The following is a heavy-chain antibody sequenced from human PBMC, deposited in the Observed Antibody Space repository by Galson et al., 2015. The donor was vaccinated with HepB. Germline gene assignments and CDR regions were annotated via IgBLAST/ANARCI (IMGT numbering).Heavy chain of an antibody. CDR3: ARDVEGPSMVVRGVNNWFDP. J-gene: IGHJ5*02. Sequence: SLRLSCAASGFTFSSYAMHWVRQAPGKGLEWVAVISYDGSNKYYADSAKGRFTISRDNSKNTLYLQMNSLRAEDTAVYYCARDVEGPSMVVRGVNNWFDPWGQGTLVTVSS. CDR1: GFTFSSYA. V-gene: IGHV3-30-3*01. D-gene: IGHD3-10*01. CDR2: ISYDGSNK.